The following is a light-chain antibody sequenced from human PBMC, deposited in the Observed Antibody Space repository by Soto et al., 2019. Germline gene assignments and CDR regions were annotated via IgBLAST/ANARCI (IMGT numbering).Light chain of an antibody. CDR1: QDISRF. Sequence: QMTQSPSAMSASVGDRVTIACRASQDISRFVAWFQHKPGRAPERLIYETSSLQPGVPSRFSGSGSGTEFTLAISGLQTEDFATYYCLQHNTYPDSFGQGTKLEIK. V-gene: IGKV1-17*03. CDR3: LQHNTYPDS. J-gene: IGKJ2*03. CDR2: ETS.